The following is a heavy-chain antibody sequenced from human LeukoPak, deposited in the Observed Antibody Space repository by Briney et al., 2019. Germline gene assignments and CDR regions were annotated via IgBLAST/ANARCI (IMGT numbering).Heavy chain of an antibody. Sequence: SETLSLNCTVSGGSISSSSYYWGWIRQPPGKGLEWIGSIYYSESADYNPSLKSRVTISLDTSKNQFSLKLSSVTAADTAVYYCARSFWAAVVIPFDYWGQGTLVTVSS. D-gene: IGHD3-22*01. CDR2: IYYSESA. V-gene: IGHV4-39*01. J-gene: IGHJ4*02. CDR1: GGSISSSSYY. CDR3: ARSFWAAVVIPFDY.